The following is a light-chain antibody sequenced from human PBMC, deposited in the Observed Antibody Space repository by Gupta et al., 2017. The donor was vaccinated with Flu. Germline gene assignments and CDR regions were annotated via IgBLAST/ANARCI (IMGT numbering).Light chain of an antibody. J-gene: IGKJ4*01. Sequence: EIVLPPLPGTLFLSPGEGATLSCRASQPIISNYLAWYQQKPGQAPRLLIYGASYRATGTPDRFSGSGSGTDFILTISRLEPEDVGVYYCQQYHTSPRGFGGGTKVELK. CDR2: GAS. CDR1: QPIISNY. CDR3: QQYHTSPRG. V-gene: IGKV3-20*01.